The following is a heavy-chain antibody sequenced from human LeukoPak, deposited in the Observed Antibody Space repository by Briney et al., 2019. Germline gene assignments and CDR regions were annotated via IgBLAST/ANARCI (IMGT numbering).Heavy chain of an antibody. CDR2: ISWNSGSI. Sequence: GGSLRLSCAASGFTFDDYAMHWVRQAPGKGLEWVPGISWNSGSIGYADSVKGRFTISRDNAKNSLYLQMNSLRAEDMALYYCAKGGAEPYFDYWGQGTLVTVSS. CDR1: GFTFDDYA. V-gene: IGHV3-9*03. D-gene: IGHD1-14*01. CDR3: AKGGAEPYFDY. J-gene: IGHJ4*02.